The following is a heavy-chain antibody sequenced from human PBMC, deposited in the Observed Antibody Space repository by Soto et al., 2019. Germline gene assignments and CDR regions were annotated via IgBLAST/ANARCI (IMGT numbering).Heavy chain of an antibody. Sequence: SGTLSPTCAVYGGSFSCYYWGWVRQPPGKGLEWSGEIKHSGSTNYNPSLKSRVTISVDTSKNQFSLKLSSVTAADTAVYYCAREGASTSYAFDIWGQGTMVTVSS. V-gene: IGHV4-34*01. CDR2: IKHSGST. D-gene: IGHD2-2*01. J-gene: IGHJ3*02. CDR1: GGSFSCYY. CDR3: AREGASTSYAFDI.